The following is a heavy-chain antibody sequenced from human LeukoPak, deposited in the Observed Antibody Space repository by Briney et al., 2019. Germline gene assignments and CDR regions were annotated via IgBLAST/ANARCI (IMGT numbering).Heavy chain of an antibody. V-gene: IGHV4-39*01. CDR2: IHYSGST. Sequence: SETLSLTCTVSGGSISSSSYYWGWIRQPPGKGLEWIGSIHYSGSTYYNPSLKSRVTISVDTSKNQFSLKLSSVTAADTAVYYCARGEPVAGWEDYWGQGTLVTVSS. CDR3: ARGEPVAGWEDY. D-gene: IGHD6-19*01. J-gene: IGHJ4*02. CDR1: GGSISSSSYY.